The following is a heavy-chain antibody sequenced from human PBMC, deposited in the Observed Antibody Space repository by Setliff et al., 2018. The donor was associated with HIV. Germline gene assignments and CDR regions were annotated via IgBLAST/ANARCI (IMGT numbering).Heavy chain of an antibody. Sequence: PSETLSXTCAFSGSSFSSVYHWAWIRQPPGKGLECIGTIFHSGGTYYNPSLKSRVTISVDTSKHQFSLRLSPVTAADTAVYYCARLYYYGSGNYNDAFDIWGQGTMVNVSS. V-gene: IGHV4-38-2*01. D-gene: IGHD3-10*01. CDR3: ARLYYYGSGNYNDAFDI. J-gene: IGHJ3*02. CDR2: IFHSGGT. CDR1: GSSFSSVYH.